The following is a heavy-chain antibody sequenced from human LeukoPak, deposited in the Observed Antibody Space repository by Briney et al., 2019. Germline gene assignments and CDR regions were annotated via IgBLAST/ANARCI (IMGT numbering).Heavy chain of an antibody. CDR2: IYPGDSDT. J-gene: IGHJ6*02. Sequence: GESLKISCQTAGYSFTDYWIGWVRQMPGKGLEWMGIIYPGDSDTRYNPSFQGQVTITADKSIRTAYLQWSLKASDTAIYYCARSDQLRWFGEPRRPFYYGMDVWGQGTTVTVS. D-gene: IGHD3-10*01. CDR1: GYSFTDYW. V-gene: IGHV5-51*01. CDR3: ARSDQLRWFGEPRRPFYYGMDV.